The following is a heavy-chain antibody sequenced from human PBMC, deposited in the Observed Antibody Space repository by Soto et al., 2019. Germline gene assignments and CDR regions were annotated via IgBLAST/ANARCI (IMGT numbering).Heavy chain of an antibody. Sequence: SETLSLTCTVSGVSITSCGYYWSWIRQHTGKGLEWIGYIYYSGSTYYNPSLKSRVTISVDTTKNQFFLKLSSVTAAATAVYYCARDSIAARQYYFDSWGQGTLVTVSS. J-gene: IGHJ4*02. CDR1: GVSITSCGYY. D-gene: IGHD6-6*01. CDR3: ARDSIAARQYYFDS. CDR2: IYYSGST. V-gene: IGHV4-31*03.